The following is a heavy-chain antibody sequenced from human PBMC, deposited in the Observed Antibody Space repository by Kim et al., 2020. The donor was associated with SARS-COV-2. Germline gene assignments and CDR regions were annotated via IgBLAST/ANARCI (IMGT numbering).Heavy chain of an antibody. D-gene: IGHD3-3*01. J-gene: IGHJ4*02. CDR1: VFNFGTYA. CDR2: ISGGGFST. Sequence: GGSLRLSCGGSVFNFGTYAMGWVRQAPGKGLEWVSSISGGGFSTYYGDSVRGRFTVSRDNSKNTLFLQMNSLRTDDTALYYCARARAQDFWNGPYFEDWGQGTLVTVSS. CDR3: ARARAQDFWNGPYFED. V-gene: IGHV3-23*01.